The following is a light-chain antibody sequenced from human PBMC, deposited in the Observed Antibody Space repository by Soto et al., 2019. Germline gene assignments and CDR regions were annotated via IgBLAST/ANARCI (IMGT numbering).Light chain of an antibody. CDR3: QQRYNWPET. CDR2: DAS. J-gene: IGKJ1*01. V-gene: IGKV3-11*01. Sequence: EIMMTQSPGTLSVSPGEGATLSCTASQSVNLNLAWYQQKPGQPPRLLIYDASNRATGIPARFTGSGSGTDFTLTISSLEPEDFAVYYCQQRYNWPETFGQGTKVEIK. CDR1: QSVNLN.